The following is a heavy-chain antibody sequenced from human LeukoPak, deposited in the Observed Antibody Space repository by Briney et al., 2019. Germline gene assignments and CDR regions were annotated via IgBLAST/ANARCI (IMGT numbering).Heavy chain of an antibody. CDR3: ARTADYDFWSGYNY. Sequence: PSETLSLTCTVSGGSISSYYWSWIRQPPGKGLEWIGNIYYSGSTNYNPSLKSRVTISVDTSKNQFSLKLSSVTAADTAVYYCARTADYDFWSGYNYWGQGTLVTVSS. J-gene: IGHJ4*02. CDR2: IYYSGST. D-gene: IGHD3-3*01. CDR1: GGSISSYY. V-gene: IGHV4-59*01.